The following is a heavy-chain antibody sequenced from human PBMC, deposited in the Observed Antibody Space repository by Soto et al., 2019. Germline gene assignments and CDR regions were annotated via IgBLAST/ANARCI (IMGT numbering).Heavy chain of an antibody. J-gene: IGHJ6*02. Sequence: SETLSLTCTVSGGSISSGAYYWSWIRQHPGKGLEWIGYIYYSGSTYYNPSLKSRVTISVDTSKNQFSLKLSSVTAADTAVYYCARDGITRRSSWYTTNYYYYGMDVWGQGTTVTVSS. D-gene: IGHD6-13*01. CDR3: ARDGITRRSSWYTTNYYYYGMDV. CDR2: IYYSGST. V-gene: IGHV4-30-4*01. CDR1: GGSISSGAYY.